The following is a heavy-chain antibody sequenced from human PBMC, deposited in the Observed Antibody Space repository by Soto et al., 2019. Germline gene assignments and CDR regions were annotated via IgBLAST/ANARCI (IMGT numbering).Heavy chain of an antibody. J-gene: IGHJ4*02. Sequence: QVHLVQSGGEVKKPGASVRVSCKTSGYRFSDYGISWVRQAPGQGLEWMGWITPYNGNTKFAQKFQGRVTVTTDTSTCAPIMELRSLRPDDTAIYYCARALGLRLLEFELAFWGQGPLVTVSS. D-gene: IGHD3-3*01. CDR3: ARALGLRLLEFELAF. CDR2: ITPYNGNT. CDR1: GYRFSDYG. V-gene: IGHV1-18*01.